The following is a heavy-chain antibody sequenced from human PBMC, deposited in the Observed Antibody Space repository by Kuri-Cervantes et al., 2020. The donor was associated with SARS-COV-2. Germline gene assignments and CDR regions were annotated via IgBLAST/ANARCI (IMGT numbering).Heavy chain of an antibody. V-gene: IGHV4-31*03. CDR1: GGPITSGTYS. CDR2: FSNSGGT. D-gene: IGHD2/OR15-2a*01. Sequence: SETLSLTCTVSGGPITSGTYSWTWIRQRPGKGLEWIGYFSNSGGTDYNPSLKSRVDISIDTSKNQFSLELSSVTAADRAVYYCARGILGDDSIHYGMDVWGQGTSVTVSS. J-gene: IGHJ6*02. CDR3: ARGILGDDSIHYGMDV.